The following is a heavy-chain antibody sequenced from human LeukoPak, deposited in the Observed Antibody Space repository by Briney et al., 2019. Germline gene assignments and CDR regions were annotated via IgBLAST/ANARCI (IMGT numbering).Heavy chain of an antibody. D-gene: IGHD6-13*01. J-gene: IGHJ4*02. CDR2: ISSGGSYI. CDR1: GFSFSKYN. V-gene: IGHV3-21*01. CDR3: AREFIGSWYWDS. Sequence: KPGGSLRLSCAASGFSFSKYNMNWVRQAPGKGLEWVSSISSGGSYIYYADSVKGRFTISRDNTKNSLYLQMNSLRAEDTAVYLCAREFIGSWYWDSWGQGTLVTVSS.